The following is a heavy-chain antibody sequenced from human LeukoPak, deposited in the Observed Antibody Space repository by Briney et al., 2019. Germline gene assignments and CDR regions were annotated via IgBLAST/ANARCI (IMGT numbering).Heavy chain of an antibody. Sequence: SETLSLTCAVSGGSISSSNWWSWVRPPPGKGLEWIGEIYHSGSTNYNPSLKSRVTISVDKSKNQFSLKLSSVTAADTAVYYCARDKSYTSSPKAFDIWGPGTMVTVSS. D-gene: IGHD6-13*01. V-gene: IGHV4-4*02. CDR3: ARDKSYTSSPKAFDI. CDR2: IYHSGST. CDR1: GGSISSSNW. J-gene: IGHJ3*02.